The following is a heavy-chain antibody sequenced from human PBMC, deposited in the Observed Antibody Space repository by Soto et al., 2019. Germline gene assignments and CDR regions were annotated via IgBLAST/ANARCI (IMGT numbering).Heavy chain of an antibody. CDR1: GFTFSSYA. CDR3: ARDGAFTMVRGVIITKTVSKYGMDV. CDR2: ISYDGSNK. V-gene: IGHV3-30-3*01. D-gene: IGHD3-10*01. Sequence: GGSLRLSCAASGFTFSSYAMHWVRQAPGKGLEWVAVISYDGSNKYYADSVKGRFTISRDNSKNTLYLQMNSLRAEDTAVYYCARDGAFTMVRGVIITKTVSKYGMDVWGQGTTVTVSS. J-gene: IGHJ6*02.